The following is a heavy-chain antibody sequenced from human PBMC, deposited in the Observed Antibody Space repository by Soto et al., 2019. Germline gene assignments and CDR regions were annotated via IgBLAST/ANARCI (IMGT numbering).Heavy chain of an antibody. CDR3: ARNVNRDRSSWLDY. Sequence: PSETLSLTCTVSGGSISSGGYYWSWIRQHPGKGLEWIGYIYYSGSTYYNPSLKSRVTISVDTSKNQFSLKLSSVTAADTAVYYCARNVNRDRSSWLDYWGQVTLVTVS. CDR2: IYYSGST. CDR1: GGSISSGGYY. J-gene: IGHJ4*02. D-gene: IGHD6-13*01. V-gene: IGHV4-31*03.